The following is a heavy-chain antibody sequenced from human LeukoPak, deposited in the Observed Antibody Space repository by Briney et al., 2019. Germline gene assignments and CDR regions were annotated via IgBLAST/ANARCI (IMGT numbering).Heavy chain of an antibody. Sequence: GGSLRLSCAASGFTFSSYWMHWVRQAPGQGLEWMGWINPNSGGTNYAQRFQGRVTMTRDTSISTAYMELSRLRSDDTAVYYCARVAQYCGGDCSPRAFDIWGQGTMVTVSS. CDR2: INPNSGGT. CDR3: ARVAQYCGGDCSPRAFDI. V-gene: IGHV1-2*02. CDR1: GFTFSSYW. D-gene: IGHD2-21*01. J-gene: IGHJ3*02.